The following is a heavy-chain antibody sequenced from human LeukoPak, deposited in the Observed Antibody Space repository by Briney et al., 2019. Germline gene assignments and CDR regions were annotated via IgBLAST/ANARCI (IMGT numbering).Heavy chain of an antibody. CDR2: MYYSGNT. CDR3: ARHGGYTMYYFDY. J-gene: IGHJ4*02. Sequence: NPSETLSLTCTVSGGSMSNSNYYWGWIRQPPGKGLEWIGSMYYSGNTYYNPSLKSRVTLSVDTSKNQFSVKLSSVTAADTAVYYCARHGGYTMYYFDYWGQGALVTVSS. V-gene: IGHV4-39*01. CDR1: GGSMSNSNYY. D-gene: IGHD5-18*01.